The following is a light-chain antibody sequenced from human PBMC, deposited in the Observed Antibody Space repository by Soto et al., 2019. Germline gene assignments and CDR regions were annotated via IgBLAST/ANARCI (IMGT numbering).Light chain of an antibody. V-gene: IGKV2-28*01. Sequence: DIVMTQSPLSLPVTPGEPASISCRSSQSLLHSNGYNYLDWYLQKPGQSPQLLLSLGSNRASGVPDRFSGSGSGTDFTLNISRVEAEDVGVYYCMQALQTPTFGQGTKVEIQ. CDR1: QSLLHSNGYNY. CDR3: MQALQTPT. J-gene: IGKJ1*01. CDR2: LGS.